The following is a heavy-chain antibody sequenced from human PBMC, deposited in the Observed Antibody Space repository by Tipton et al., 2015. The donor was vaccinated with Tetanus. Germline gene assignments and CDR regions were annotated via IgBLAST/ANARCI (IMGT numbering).Heavy chain of an antibody. CDR3: ARCPYGGVSGTLYY. V-gene: IGHV4-31*03. Sequence: TLSLTCTVSGDSITTGGSYWSWIRQHPGKGLEWIGYILYTGGTYHNPSLKSRLTISIDTSKKQFSLNLSSVTAADTAVYFCARCPYGGVSGTLYYWGQGILVTVSS. CDR1: GDSITTGGSY. CDR2: ILYTGGT. D-gene: IGHD4-23*01. J-gene: IGHJ4*02.